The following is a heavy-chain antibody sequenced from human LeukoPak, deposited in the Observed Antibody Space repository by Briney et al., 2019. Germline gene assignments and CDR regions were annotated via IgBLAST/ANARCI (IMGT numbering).Heavy chain of an antibody. CDR3: AREDFYDSGSNDY. Sequence: ASVNVSCTASGYSFTNYDINWVRQATGQGLEWMGWMNANSGITAYTQTFQGRVTITRNTSISTAYMELSSLRSEDTAVYYCAREDFYDSGSNDYWGQGTLVTVSS. CDR1: GYSFTNYD. D-gene: IGHD3-22*01. V-gene: IGHV1-8*03. CDR2: MNANSGIT. J-gene: IGHJ4*02.